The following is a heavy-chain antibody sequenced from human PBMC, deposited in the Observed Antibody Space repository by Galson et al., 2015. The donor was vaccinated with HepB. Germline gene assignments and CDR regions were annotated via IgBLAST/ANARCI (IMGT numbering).Heavy chain of an antibody. J-gene: IGHJ6*02. D-gene: IGHD2-2*01. CDR3: ASSHIVVVPEISPRANYYYYCGMNV. CDR1: GYTFTSYA. CDR2: INAGNGNT. Sequence: SVKVSCKASGYTFTSYAMHWVRQAPGQRLEWMGWINAGNGNTKNSQKFQGRVTITRDTSASTAYMELSSLRSEDTAVYYCASSHIVVVPEISPRANYYYYCGMNVWGQGTTVTVSS. V-gene: IGHV1-3*01.